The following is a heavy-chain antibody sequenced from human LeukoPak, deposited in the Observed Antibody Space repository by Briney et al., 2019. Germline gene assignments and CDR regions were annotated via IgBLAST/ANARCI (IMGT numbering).Heavy chain of an antibody. CDR2: MNPNSGNT. V-gene: IGHV1-8*03. J-gene: IGHJ5*02. CDR1: GYTFNGYY. CDR3: ARGQILLWFGESNWFDP. Sequence: ASVKASCKASGYTFNGYYMHWVRQATGQGLEWMGWMNPNSGNTGYAQKFQGRVTITRNTSISTAYMELSSLRSEDTAVYYCARGQILLWFGESNWFDPRGQGTLVTVSS. D-gene: IGHD3-10*01.